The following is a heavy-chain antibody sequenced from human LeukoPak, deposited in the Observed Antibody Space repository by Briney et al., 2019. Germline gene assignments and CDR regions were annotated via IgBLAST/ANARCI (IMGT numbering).Heavy chain of an antibody. CDR2: SSSSSSYI. D-gene: IGHD2-15*01. V-gene: IGHV3-21*06. J-gene: IGHJ5*02. CDR3: ARDEVAYCSGGSCYSTWFDP. Sequence: PGGSLRLSCVASGFTFSSYSMNWVRQAPGKGLEWVSSSSSSSSYICYADSVKGRFAISRDNAKNSLYLQMNSLRAEDTAVYYCARDEVAYCSGGSCYSTWFDPWGQGTLVTVSS. CDR1: GFTFSSYS.